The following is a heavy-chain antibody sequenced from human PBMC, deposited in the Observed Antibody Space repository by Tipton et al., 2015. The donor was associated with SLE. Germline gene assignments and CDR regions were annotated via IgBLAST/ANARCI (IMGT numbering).Heavy chain of an antibody. D-gene: IGHD1-7*01. Sequence: SLRLSCAASGFTFSSYAMHWVRQAPGKGLEWVSYISSSSSYTNYADSVKGRFTISRDNAKNSLYLQMNSLRAEDTAVYYCAREDWNYGYYYGMDVWGQGTTVTVSS. J-gene: IGHJ6*02. CDR2: ISSSSSYT. CDR1: GFTFSSYA. CDR3: AREDWNYGYYYGMDV. V-gene: IGHV3-21*05.